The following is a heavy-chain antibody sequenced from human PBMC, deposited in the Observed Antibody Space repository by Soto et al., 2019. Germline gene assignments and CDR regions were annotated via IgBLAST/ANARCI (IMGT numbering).Heavy chain of an antibody. V-gene: IGHV1-69*13. Sequence: GASVKVSCKASGGTFSSYAISWVRQAPGQGLEWMGGIIPIFGTANYAQKFQGRVTITADESTSTAYMELSSLRSEDTAVYYCARDCGGDCYSGRSYYGMDVWGQGTTVTVSS. J-gene: IGHJ6*02. CDR3: ARDCGGDCYSGRSYYGMDV. D-gene: IGHD2-21*02. CDR1: GGTFSSYA. CDR2: IIPIFGTA.